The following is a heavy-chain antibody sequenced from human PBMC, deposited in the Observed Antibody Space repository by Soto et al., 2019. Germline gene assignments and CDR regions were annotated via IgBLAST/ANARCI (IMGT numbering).Heavy chain of an antibody. Sequence: QVQLQESGPGLVKPSQTLSLTCTVSGGSISSGNYYWCWIRQPPGKGLEWIGYISHSGTTYYNPSLKSRITISVDTSNNQFSLKLSSVTAADTAVYYCARDLSDYNGMDVWGHGTTVTVSS. V-gene: IGHV4-30-4*01. J-gene: IGHJ6*02. CDR1: GGSISSGNYY. D-gene: IGHD3-16*02. CDR2: ISHSGTT. CDR3: ARDLSDYNGMDV.